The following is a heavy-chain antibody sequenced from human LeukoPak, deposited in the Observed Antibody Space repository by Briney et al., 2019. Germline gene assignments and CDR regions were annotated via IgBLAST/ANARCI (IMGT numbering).Heavy chain of an antibody. V-gene: IGHV3-23*01. CDR3: VTGYLFGGWWILDF. CDR1: GFTFSHYA. J-gene: IGHJ4*02. D-gene: IGHD6-19*01. CDR2: TSGSGGGT. Sequence: GGSLRLSCSASGFTFSHYAMHWVRQAPGKGLEWVSTTSGSGGGTKYGDSVKGRFTISRDNSKNTLYLQMSSLRAEDTAVYYCVTGYLFGGWWILDFWGQGTLVTVSS.